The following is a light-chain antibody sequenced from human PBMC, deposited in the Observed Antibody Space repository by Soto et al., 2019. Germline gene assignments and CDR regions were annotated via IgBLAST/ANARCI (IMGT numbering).Light chain of an antibody. CDR2: AAS. J-gene: IGKJ5*01. Sequence: DIQMTQSPSSVSASVVYRFTISCQASQGISRSLAWYQQKPGKAPKLLIYAASSLQSGVPSRFSGSGFGTDFTLTISSLQPEDSAIYYCQQADTFPITVAQGTHGRL. V-gene: IGKV1D-12*01. CDR1: QGISRS. CDR3: QQADTFPIT.